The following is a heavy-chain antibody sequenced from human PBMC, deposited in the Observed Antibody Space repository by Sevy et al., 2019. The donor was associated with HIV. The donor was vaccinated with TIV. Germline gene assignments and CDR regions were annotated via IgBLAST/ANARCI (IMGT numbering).Heavy chain of an antibody. CDR2: VNPRNGGT. J-gene: IGHJ4*02. D-gene: IGHD3-10*01. Sequence: ASVKVSCKASGYTFTGQYIHWVRQVPGQGLEWVGWVNPRNGGTKTAHSFEGRVTLTRDTSISTANLEMGSLTSDDTAVYFCARARLGPLGSLDSWGQGTLVTVSS. V-gene: IGHV1-2*07. CDR3: ARARLGPLGSLDS. CDR1: GYTFTGQY.